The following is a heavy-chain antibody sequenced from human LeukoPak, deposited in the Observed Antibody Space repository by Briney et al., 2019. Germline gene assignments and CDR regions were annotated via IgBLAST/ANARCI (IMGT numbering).Heavy chain of an antibody. J-gene: IGHJ5*02. D-gene: IGHD3-10*01. CDR3: ARDGRHRLLWVGGFEGGWFDP. CDR1: GYTFISYS. Sequence: ASVKVSCKASGYTFISYSMNWVRQAPGQGLEWMGWINPNSGGTNYAQKFQGRVTMTRDTSISTAYMELSRLRSDDTAIYYCARDGRHRLLWVGGFEGGWFDPWGQGTLVTVSS. CDR2: INPNSGGT. V-gene: IGHV1-2*02.